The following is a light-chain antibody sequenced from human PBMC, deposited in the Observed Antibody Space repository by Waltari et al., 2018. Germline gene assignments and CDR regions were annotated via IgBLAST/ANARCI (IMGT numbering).Light chain of an antibody. CDR2: DVS. V-gene: IGLV2-14*03. CDR3: SSYTSSSTLVV. J-gene: IGLJ2*01. CDR1: SSDVGGYNY. Sequence: QSALTQPASVSGSPGQSITISCTGTSSDVGGYNYVSWYQKHPGKAPKLMIYDVSNRPSGVANRVSGSKSGNTASLTISGLQAEDEADYYCSSYTSSSTLVVFGGGTKLTVL.